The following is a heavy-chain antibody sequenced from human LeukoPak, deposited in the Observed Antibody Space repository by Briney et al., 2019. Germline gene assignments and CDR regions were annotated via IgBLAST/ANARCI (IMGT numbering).Heavy chain of an antibody. V-gene: IGHV4-34*01. D-gene: IGHD3-9*01. CDR3: ARGGRYFDWLPLDY. J-gene: IGHJ4*02. CDR1: GGSFSGYY. CDR2: INHSGST. Sequence: SETLSLTCAVYGGSFSGYYWSWIRQPPGKGLEWIGEINHSGSTNYNPSLKSRVTISVDTSKNQFSLKLSSVTAADTAVYYCARGGRYFDWLPLDYWGQGTLVTVSS.